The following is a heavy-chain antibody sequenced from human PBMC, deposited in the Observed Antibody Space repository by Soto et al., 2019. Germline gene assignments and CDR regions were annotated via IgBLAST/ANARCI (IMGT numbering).Heavy chain of an antibody. D-gene: IGHD1-26*01. CDR1: GGTFSTYG. J-gene: IGHJ3*01. CDR2: IIPISGSI. V-gene: IGHV1-69*01. CDR3: ASRERVDAFDV. Sequence: QVQLVQSGAEVKKPGSSVKVSCKASGGTFSTYGITWVRQASGQGLEWMGGIIPISGSIKFAQKLPGRITINPDESTSTVYMELSSLTSEDTAVYYCASRERVDAFDVWGQGTMVTVSS.